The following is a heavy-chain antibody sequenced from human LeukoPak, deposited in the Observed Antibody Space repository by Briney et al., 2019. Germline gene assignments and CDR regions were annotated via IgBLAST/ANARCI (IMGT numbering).Heavy chain of an antibody. CDR2: ISGSGGST. CDR3: ARGGLPAAITDY. J-gene: IGHJ4*02. CDR1: GFTFSSYA. Sequence: GGSLRLSCAASGFTFSSYAMSWVRQAPGKGLEWVSAISGSGGSTYYADSVKGRFTISRDNAKNSLYLQMNSLRAEDTAVYYCARGGLPAAITDYWGQGTLVTVSS. V-gene: IGHV3-23*01. D-gene: IGHD2-2*02.